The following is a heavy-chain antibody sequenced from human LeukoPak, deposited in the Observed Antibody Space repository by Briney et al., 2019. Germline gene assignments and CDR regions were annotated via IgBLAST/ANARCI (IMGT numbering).Heavy chain of an antibody. CDR1: GGSFNGYY. J-gene: IGHJ3*02. CDR2: ITHIGST. D-gene: IGHD6-13*01. Sequence: SETLSLTCAVYGGSFNGYYWTWIRQPPGKGLEWIGEITHIGSTNYNPSLKSRVTISVDTSKNQFSLKLSSVTAADTAVYYCAREAGGQQLVYAFDIWGQGTMVTVSS. CDR3: AREAGGQQLVYAFDI. V-gene: IGHV4-34*01.